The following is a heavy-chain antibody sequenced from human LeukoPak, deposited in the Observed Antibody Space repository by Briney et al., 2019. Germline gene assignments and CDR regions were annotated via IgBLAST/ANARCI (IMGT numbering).Heavy chain of an antibody. D-gene: IGHD6-13*01. CDR3: ARHAGGISATGTRPFDY. J-gene: IGHJ4*02. CDR1: GGSISSSSYY. V-gene: IGHV4-39*01. CDR2: IYYSGST. Sequence: SETLSLTCTVSGGSISSSSYYWGWIRQPPGKGLEWIGSIYYSGSTYYNPSPKSRVTISVDTSKNQFSLKLSSVTTADTAVYYCARHAGGISATGTRPFDYWGQGTLVTVSS.